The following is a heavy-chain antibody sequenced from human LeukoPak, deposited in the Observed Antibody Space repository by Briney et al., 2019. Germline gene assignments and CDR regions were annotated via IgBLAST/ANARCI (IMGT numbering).Heavy chain of an antibody. CDR1: GFTFSSCA. Sequence: GGSLRLSCAASGFTFSSCAMHWVRQAPGKGLEWVAVISYDGSNKYYADSVKGRFTISRDNSKNTLYLQMNSLRAEDTAVYYCAKVEIVGATMPDYWGQGTLVTVSS. CDR2: ISYDGSNK. J-gene: IGHJ4*02. V-gene: IGHV3-30-3*01. CDR3: AKVEIVGATMPDY. D-gene: IGHD1-26*01.